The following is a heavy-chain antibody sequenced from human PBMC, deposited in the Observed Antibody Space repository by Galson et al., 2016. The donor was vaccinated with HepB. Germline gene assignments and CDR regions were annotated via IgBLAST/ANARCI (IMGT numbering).Heavy chain of an antibody. J-gene: IGHJ4*02. CDR3: ARLGTSGYYLRSYYFDY. CDR2: IYSSGST. Sequence: SLRLSCAASGFTVSSNYMSWVRQAPGKGLEWVSVIYSSGSTYYADSVKGRFTISRDNSKNTLYLQMNNLRAEDTAVYYCARLGTSGYYLRSYYFDYWGQGTLVTVSS. CDR1: GFTVSSNY. D-gene: IGHD3-22*01. V-gene: IGHV3-53*01.